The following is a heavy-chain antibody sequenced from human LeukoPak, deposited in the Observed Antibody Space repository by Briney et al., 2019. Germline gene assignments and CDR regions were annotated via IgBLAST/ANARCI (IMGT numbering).Heavy chain of an antibody. CDR3: AKGRRSSTSCSLDY. CDR1: GFTFINAW. J-gene: IGHJ4*02. V-gene: IGHV3-15*01. CDR2: IKSKTDGGTT. Sequence: GGSLRLSCAASGFTFINAWMSWVRQAPGKGLEWLGRIKSKTDGGTTDYAAPVKGRFTISRNDSRNTLYLQMNSLRAEDTAVYYCAKGRRSSTSCSLDYWGQGTLVTVSS. D-gene: IGHD2-2*01.